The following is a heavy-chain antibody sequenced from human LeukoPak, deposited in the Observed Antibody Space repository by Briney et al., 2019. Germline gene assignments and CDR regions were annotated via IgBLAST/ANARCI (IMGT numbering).Heavy chain of an antibody. J-gene: IGHJ5*02. CDR1: GGSFSGYY. CDR3: ARGEEAIVVGWFDP. Sequence: SETLSLTCAVYGGSFSGYYWSWIRQPPGKGLEWIGEINHSGSTNYNPSLKSRVTISVDTSKNQFSLKLSSVTVADTAVYYCARGEEAIVVGWFDPWGQGTLVTVSS. D-gene: IGHD3-22*01. CDR2: INHSGST. V-gene: IGHV4-34*01.